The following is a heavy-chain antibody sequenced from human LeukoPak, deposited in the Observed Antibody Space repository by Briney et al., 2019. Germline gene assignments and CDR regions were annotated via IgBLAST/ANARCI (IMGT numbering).Heavy chain of an antibody. Sequence: SETLSLTCAVSGGSISSSYYWSWIRQPAGKGLEWIGRIYTSGSTNYNPSLKSRVTMSVDTSKNQFSLKLSSVTAADTAVYYCAREGQQLPNDAFDIWGQGTMVTVSS. CDR3: AREGQQLPNDAFDI. D-gene: IGHD6-13*01. CDR1: GGSISSSYY. CDR2: IYTSGST. V-gene: IGHV4-4*07. J-gene: IGHJ3*02.